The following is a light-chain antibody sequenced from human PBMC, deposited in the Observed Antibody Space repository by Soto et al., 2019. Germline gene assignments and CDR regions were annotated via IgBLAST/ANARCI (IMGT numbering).Light chain of an antibody. J-gene: IGKJ1*01. CDR2: AAS. Sequence: EIQMTQSPSSLSESVGDRVTITCRSSQGISNYLAWYQQKPGKVPKLLIYAASTLQSGVPSRFSGSGSGTDFTLTISSLQPEDVATYYCQKYNSAPRWTFGQGTKVEIK. V-gene: IGKV1-27*01. CDR3: QKYNSAPRWT. CDR1: QGISNY.